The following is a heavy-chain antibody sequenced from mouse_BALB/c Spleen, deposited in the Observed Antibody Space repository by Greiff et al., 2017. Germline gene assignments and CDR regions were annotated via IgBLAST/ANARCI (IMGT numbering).Heavy chain of an antibody. CDR2: ISYSGST. V-gene: IGHV3-2*02. D-gene: IGHD2-3*01. J-gene: IGHJ3*01. Sequence: VQLQQSGPGLVKPSQSLSLTCTVTGYSITSDYAWNWIRQFPGNKLEWMGYISYSGSTSYNPSLKSRISITPDTSKNQFFLQLNSVTTEDTATYYCARDGYYGFAYWGQGTLVTVSA. CDR3: ARDGYYGFAY. CDR1: GYSITSDYA.